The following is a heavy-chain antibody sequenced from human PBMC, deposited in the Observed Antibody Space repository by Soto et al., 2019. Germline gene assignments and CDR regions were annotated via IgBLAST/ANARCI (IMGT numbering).Heavy chain of an antibody. CDR3: ARHRITIFGVVIIEDDYYYMDV. CDR2: IYYSGST. D-gene: IGHD3-3*01. Sequence: SETLSVTCTVAGGSISSSSYYWGWIRQPPGKGLEWIGSIYYSGSTYYNPSLKSRVTISVDTSKNQFSLKLSSVTAADTAVYYCARHRITIFGVVIIEDDYYYMDVWGKGTTVTVSS. V-gene: IGHV4-39*01. CDR1: GGSISSSSYY. J-gene: IGHJ6*03.